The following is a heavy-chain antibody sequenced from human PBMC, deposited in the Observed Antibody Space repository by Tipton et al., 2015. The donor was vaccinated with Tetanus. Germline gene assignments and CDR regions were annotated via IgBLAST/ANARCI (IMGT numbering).Heavy chain of an antibody. J-gene: IGHJ4*02. CDR3: ASGTTGWSHFDS. D-gene: IGHD1-1*01. V-gene: IGHV3-53*01. CDR1: GFTFSAYS. Sequence: SLRLSCAASGFTFSAYSMNWVRQAPGKGLEWVSVIYIGDTTYYADSVKGRFTITRDKSKRTMFLQMHSLGAEDTAVYYCASGTTGWSHFDSWGQGTLVAVSS. CDR2: IYIGDTT.